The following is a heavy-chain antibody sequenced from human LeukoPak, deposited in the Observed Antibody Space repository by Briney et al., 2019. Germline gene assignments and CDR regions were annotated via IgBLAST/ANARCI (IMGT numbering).Heavy chain of an antibody. D-gene: IGHD3-16*02. J-gene: IGHJ4*02. CDR3: ARHDSFIPF. Sequence: GGSLTLSCVASGFTFSDYAMSWVRHAPGKGLEWVSGISDSGRSSYYTDSVKGRCTISRDNSKNTVSLQINNLRTEDTAVYFCARHDSFIPFWGQGTLVTVTS. V-gene: IGHV3-23*01. CDR1: GFTFSDYA. CDR2: ISDSGRSS.